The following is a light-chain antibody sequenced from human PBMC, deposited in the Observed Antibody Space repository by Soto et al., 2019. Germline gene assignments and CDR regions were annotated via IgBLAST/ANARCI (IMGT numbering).Light chain of an antibody. Sequence: DIVMTQSPDSLAVSLGERATINCKSSQSVLYSSNNKNYLAWYQQKPGQPPKLLIYWASTRESGVPDRFSGSGYGTAFTLTISNLQAEDVAVYYCQQYYSTPPYTFGQGTKLEIK. V-gene: IGKV4-1*01. CDR1: QSVLYSSNNKNY. CDR2: WAS. CDR3: QQYYSTPPYT. J-gene: IGKJ2*01.